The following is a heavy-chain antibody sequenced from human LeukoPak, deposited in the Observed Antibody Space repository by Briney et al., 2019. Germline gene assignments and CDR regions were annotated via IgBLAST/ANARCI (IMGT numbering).Heavy chain of an antibody. CDR1: GFTFSSYG. Sequence: PGRSLRLSCAASGFTFSSYGMHWVRQAPGKGLEWVAVIWYDGSNKYYADSVKGRFTISRDNSKNTLYLQMNSLRAEDTAVYYCARGKNGMDVWGQGTAVTVSS. J-gene: IGHJ6*02. CDR3: ARGKNGMDV. CDR2: IWYDGSNK. V-gene: IGHV3-33*01.